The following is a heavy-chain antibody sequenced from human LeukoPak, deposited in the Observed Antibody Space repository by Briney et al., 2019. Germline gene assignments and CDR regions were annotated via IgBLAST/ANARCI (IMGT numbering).Heavy chain of an antibody. CDR2: TIPIFGAA. V-gene: IGHV1-69*05. CDR3: AVEMTTKTGIFFDF. D-gene: IGHD5-24*01. J-gene: IGHJ4*02. CDR1: GGTFSTYG. Sequence: ASVKVSCKASGGTFSTYGVNWVRQAPGQGLEWMGGTIPIFGAANYAQKFQGRVTLTTDESTNTAYMELSSLRSEDTAVFYCAVEMTTKTGIFFDFWGQGTLFTVSS.